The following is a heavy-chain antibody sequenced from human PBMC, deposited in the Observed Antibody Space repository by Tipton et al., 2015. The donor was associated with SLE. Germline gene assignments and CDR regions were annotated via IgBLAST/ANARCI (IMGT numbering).Heavy chain of an antibody. D-gene: IGHD6-13*01. CDR2: IKQDGSEK. J-gene: IGHJ4*02. V-gene: IGHV3-7*01. CDR3: ARHRRSSSWLGYFDY. Sequence: SLRLSCAASGFTFSSYWMSWVHQAPGKGLEWVANIKQDGSEKYYVDSVKGLFTISRDNAKNSLYLQMNSLRAEDTAGYYCARHRRSSSWLGYFDYWGQGTLGTVSS. CDR1: GFTFSSYW.